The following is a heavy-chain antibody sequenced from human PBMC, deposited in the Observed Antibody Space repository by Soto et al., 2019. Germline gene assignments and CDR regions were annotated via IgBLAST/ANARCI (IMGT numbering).Heavy chain of an antibody. CDR1: GFTFSSYS. V-gene: IGHV3-21*01. CDR3: ARDVIVATITPNYYYYYGMDV. D-gene: IGHD5-12*01. Sequence: GGSLRLSCAASGFTFSSYSMNWVRQAPGKGLEWVSSISSSSSCIYYADSVKGRFTISRDNAKNSLYLQMNSLRAEDTAVYYCARDVIVATITPNYYYYYGMDVWGQGTTVTVSS. CDR2: ISSSSSCI. J-gene: IGHJ6*02.